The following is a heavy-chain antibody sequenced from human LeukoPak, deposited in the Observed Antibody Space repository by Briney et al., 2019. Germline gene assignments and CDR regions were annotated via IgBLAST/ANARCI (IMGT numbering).Heavy chain of an antibody. CDR2: INHSGTT. V-gene: IGHV4-34*01. CDR1: GGSFSDYY. Sequence: PSETLSLTCAVYGGSFSDYYWNWMRQCPGKGLEWIGEINHSGTTNYNPSLKSRVTISVDTSKNQFSLRLSSVTAADTAIYHCARGLRLPSRSTPAVPHVWSKGTTVTV. J-gene: IGHJ6*03. D-gene: IGHD6-19*01. CDR3: ARGLRLPSRSTPAVPHV.